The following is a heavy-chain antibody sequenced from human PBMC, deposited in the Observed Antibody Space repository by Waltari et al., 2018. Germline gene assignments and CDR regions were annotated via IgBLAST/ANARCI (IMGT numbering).Heavy chain of an antibody. Sequence: LESGGGLVQPGGSLRLSCAASGFTFSSYAMSWVRQAPGKGLEWVSAISGSGGSTYYADSVKGRFTISRDNSKNTLYLQMNSLRAEDTAVYYCAKRAGRSGSYFNWFDPWGQGTLVTVSS. D-gene: IGHD1-26*01. CDR1: GFTFSSYA. V-gene: IGHV3-23*01. CDR2: ISGSGGST. CDR3: AKRAGRSGSYFNWFDP. J-gene: IGHJ5*02.